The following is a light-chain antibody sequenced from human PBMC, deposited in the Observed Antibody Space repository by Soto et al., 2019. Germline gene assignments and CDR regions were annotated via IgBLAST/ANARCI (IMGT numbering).Light chain of an antibody. CDR2: GAS. Sequence: EIVLTQSPGTLYLSPGEIATLSCRASQSVSSSYLAWYQQKPGQAPRLLIYGASSRATGIPDRFSGSGSGTDFTLTISRLEPEDFAVYYCQQYGSSSITFGQGTRLEIK. J-gene: IGKJ5*01. CDR1: QSVSSSY. V-gene: IGKV3-20*01. CDR3: QQYGSSSIT.